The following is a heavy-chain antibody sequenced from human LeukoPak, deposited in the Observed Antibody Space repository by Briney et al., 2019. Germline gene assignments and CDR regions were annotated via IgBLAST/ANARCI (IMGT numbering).Heavy chain of an antibody. J-gene: IGHJ5*02. CDR1: GGSISSSSYY. CDR2: INYSGST. D-gene: IGHD3-10*01. V-gene: IGHV4-39*07. Sequence: SETLSLTCTVSGGSISSSSYYWGWIRQPPGKGLEWIRRINYSGSTYYHPSLKSRVTMSVDTSKIQFSLKLSSVTAADTVVYYCAGDWFGELLSRLLVGWFDPWGQGTLVTVSS. CDR3: AGDWFGELLSRLLVGWFDP.